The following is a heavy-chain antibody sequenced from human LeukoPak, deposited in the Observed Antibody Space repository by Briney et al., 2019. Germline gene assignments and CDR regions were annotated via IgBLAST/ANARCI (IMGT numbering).Heavy chain of an antibody. CDR3: ARGLKLRYFDWLSTNDAFDI. CDR2: ISSSSSYI. CDR1: GFTLSSYA. V-gene: IGHV3-21*01. J-gene: IGHJ3*02. D-gene: IGHD3-9*01. Sequence: GGSLRLSCAASGFTLSSYAMSWVRQAPGKGLEWVSSISSSSSYIYYADSVKGRFTISRDNAKNSLYLQMNSLRAEDTAVYYCARGLKLRYFDWLSTNDAFDIWGQGIMVTVSS.